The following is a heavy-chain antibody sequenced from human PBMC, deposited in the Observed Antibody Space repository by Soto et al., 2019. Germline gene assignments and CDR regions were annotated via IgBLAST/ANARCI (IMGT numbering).Heavy chain of an antibody. D-gene: IGHD5-18*01. V-gene: IGHV3-49*03. CDR1: GLTFGDYA. J-gene: IGHJ4*02. CDR2: IKSKAFGGTP. CDR3: TRDHYGRGFSSGAFDS. Sequence: GGYLRLSCSPSGLTFGDYAMKWFRQAPGKGLEWVGFIKSKAFGGTPEYAASVKGRFTISRDYSMSIAYLQMNSLKTDDTAVYYCTRDHYGRGFSSGAFDSWGQGTPVTVSS.